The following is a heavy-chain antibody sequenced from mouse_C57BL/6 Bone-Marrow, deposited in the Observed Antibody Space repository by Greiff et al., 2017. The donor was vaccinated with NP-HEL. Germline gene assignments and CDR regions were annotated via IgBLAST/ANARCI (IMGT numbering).Heavy chain of an antibody. CDR2: IDPENGDT. Sequence: VQLQQSGAELVRPGASVKLSCTASGFNIKDDYMHWVKQRPEQGLEWIGWIDPENGDTEYASKFQGKATITADTSSNTAYLQLSSLTSEDTAVDDCLSLYYYAMDYGGQGTSVTVSS. J-gene: IGHJ4*01. CDR3: LSLYYYAMDY. V-gene: IGHV14-4*01. D-gene: IGHD6-1*01. CDR1: GFNIKDDY.